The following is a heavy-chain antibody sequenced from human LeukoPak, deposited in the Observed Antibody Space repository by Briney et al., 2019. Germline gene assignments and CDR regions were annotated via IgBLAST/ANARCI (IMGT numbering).Heavy chain of an antibody. Sequence: SETLSLTCTVSGGSTSSYYWSWIRQPPGKGLEWIGYIYYSGSTNYNPSLKSRVAISVDTSKNQFSLKLSSVTAADTAVYYCARETSQKGAHYMDVWGKGTTVTISS. CDR3: ARETSQKGAHYMDV. CDR2: IYYSGST. V-gene: IGHV4-59*01. J-gene: IGHJ6*03. CDR1: GGSTSSYY. D-gene: IGHD3-16*01.